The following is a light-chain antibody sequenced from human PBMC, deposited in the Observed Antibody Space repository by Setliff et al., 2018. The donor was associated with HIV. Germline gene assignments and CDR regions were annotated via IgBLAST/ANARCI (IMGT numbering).Light chain of an antibody. CDR3: AAWDDSLSVFV. CDR2: KNN. Sequence: QSVLTQPPPASGTPGQRVTIYCSGSSSNIGSNTVNWYQQVPGTAPKLLIYKNNQRPSGVPDRFSGSKSGTSASLAISGLQSEDEADYYCAAWDDSLSVFVFGTGTKGTVL. J-gene: IGLJ1*01. V-gene: IGLV1-44*01. CDR1: SSNIGSNT.